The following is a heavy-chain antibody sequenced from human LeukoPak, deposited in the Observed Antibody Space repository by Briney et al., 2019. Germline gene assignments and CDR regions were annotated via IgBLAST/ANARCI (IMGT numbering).Heavy chain of an antibody. Sequence: ASVKVSCKASGYTFTGYYMHWVRQAPGQGLEWMGWINPNSGGTNYAQKFQGRVTMTRDTSISTAYMELRSLRSDDTAVYYCAMTYYYDSSGYGWGQGTLVTVSS. CDR2: INPNSGGT. CDR3: AMTYYYDSSGYG. J-gene: IGHJ4*02. CDR1: GYTFTGYY. V-gene: IGHV1-2*02. D-gene: IGHD3-22*01.